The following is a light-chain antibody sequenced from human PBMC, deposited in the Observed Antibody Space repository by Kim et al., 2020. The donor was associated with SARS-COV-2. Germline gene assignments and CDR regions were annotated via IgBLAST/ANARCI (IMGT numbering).Light chain of an antibody. CDR2: DAS. CDR1: QSVISS. J-gene: IGKJ4*01. Sequence: LPPGERAALSCRASQSVISSLAWYQQKAGQAPRLLIYDASNRATGIPSRFSGSGSGTDFTLTISSLEPEDFAVYYCQQRSNWPLTFGGGTKVDIK. CDR3: QQRSNWPLT. V-gene: IGKV3-11*01.